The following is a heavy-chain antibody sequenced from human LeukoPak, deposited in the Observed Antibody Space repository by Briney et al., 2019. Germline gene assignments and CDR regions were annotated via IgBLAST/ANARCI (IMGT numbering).Heavy chain of an antibody. CDR2: IKVGNGET. CDR1: GFLFSIYA. Sequence: ASVKVSCKAYGFLFSIYAMHWVRQAPGQSLEWMGWIKVGNGETKYSQKFQGRVTITRDTSANIAYMELSSLTSEDTAVYYCARDRLSGSYFLPLDAFDIWGQGTMVTVSS. CDR3: ARDRLSGSYFLPLDAFDI. J-gene: IGHJ3*02. V-gene: IGHV1-3*01. D-gene: IGHD1-26*01.